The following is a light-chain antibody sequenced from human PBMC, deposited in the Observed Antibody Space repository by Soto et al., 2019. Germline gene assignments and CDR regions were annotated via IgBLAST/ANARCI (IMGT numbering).Light chain of an antibody. J-gene: IGLJ1*01. CDR1: SSDVGRYNY. Sequence: QSALTQPASVSGSPGQSITISCTGTSSDVGRYNYVSWYQQHPGKAPKLMIYDVNDRPSGVSNRFSGSKSGNTASLTISGLQAEDEADYYCSSYASSSTPYVFGTGTKLTVL. CDR2: DVN. V-gene: IGLV2-14*01. CDR3: SSYASSSTPYV.